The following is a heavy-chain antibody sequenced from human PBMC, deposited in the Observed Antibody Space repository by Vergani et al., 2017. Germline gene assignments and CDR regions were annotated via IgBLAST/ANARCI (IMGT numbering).Heavy chain of an antibody. CDR3: ARVPVDTAMWGWFDP. D-gene: IGHD5-18*01. CDR2: IYYSGST. V-gene: IGHV4-59*01. Sequence: QVQLQESGPGLVKPSETLSLTCTVSGGSISSYYWSWIRQPPGKGLEWIGDIYYSGSTNYNPSLKSRVTISVDPSKNQFSLKLSSVTAADTAVYYCARVPVDTAMWGWFDPWGQGTLVTVSS. J-gene: IGHJ5*02. CDR1: GGSISSYY.